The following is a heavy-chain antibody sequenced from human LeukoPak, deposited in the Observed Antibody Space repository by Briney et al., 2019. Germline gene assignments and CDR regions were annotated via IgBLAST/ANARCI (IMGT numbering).Heavy chain of an antibody. D-gene: IGHD2-2*01. Sequence: SETLSLTCAVYAGSFSGYYWSWIRHPPGKGLEWIGEISTNYNPSLKSRVTISVDTSKNQFSLKLSSVTAADTAVYYCARGRDVGGYCSSTSCYPFDYWGQGTLVTVSS. CDR2: IST. CDR3: ARGRDVGGYCSSTSCYPFDY. J-gene: IGHJ4*02. V-gene: IGHV4-34*01. CDR1: AGSFSGYY.